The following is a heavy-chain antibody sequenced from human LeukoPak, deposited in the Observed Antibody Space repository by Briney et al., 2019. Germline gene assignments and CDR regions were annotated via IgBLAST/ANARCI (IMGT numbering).Heavy chain of an antibody. J-gene: IGHJ5*02. CDR3: ARMWMVYATFDL. CDR2: MFHSGST. V-gene: IGHV4-38-2*02. D-gene: IGHD2-8*01. Sequence: SETLSLTCSVSNYSISSGYYWGWIRQPPGKGLEWIGSMFHSGSTYYNPSLKGRVTILVDTSKNQFSLKLNSVTAADTAVYYCARMWMVYATFDLWGQGTPVTVSS. CDR1: NYSISSGYY.